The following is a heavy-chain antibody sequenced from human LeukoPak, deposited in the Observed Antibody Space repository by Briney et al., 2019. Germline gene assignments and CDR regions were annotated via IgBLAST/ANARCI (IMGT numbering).Heavy chain of an antibody. D-gene: IGHD2-2*01. J-gene: IGHJ4*02. CDR1: GFTFSSHH. V-gene: IGHV3-7*01. CDR3: ARMSSYCDY. Sequence: PGGSLRLSCVASGFTFSSHHMNWVRQTPGKGLESVATIKPDGSEKYYADSVKGRFTISRDNAKGSLYLQMNSLRAEDTGVYFCARMSSYCDYWGQGTLVTVSS. CDR2: IKPDGSEK.